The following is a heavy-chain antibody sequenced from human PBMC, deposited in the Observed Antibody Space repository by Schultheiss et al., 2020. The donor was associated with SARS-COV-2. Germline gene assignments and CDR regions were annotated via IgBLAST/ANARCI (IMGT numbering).Heavy chain of an antibody. V-gene: IGHV4-4*07. J-gene: IGHJ6*02. CDR1: GGSISSYY. CDR2: IYTSGST. Sequence: SETLSLTCTVSGGSISSYYWSWIWQPAGKGLEWIGRIYTSGSTNYNPSLKSRVTISVDTSKNQFSLKLSSVTAADTAVYYCARSLPLFGVVTTEYPDDYYYYGMDVWGQGTTVTVSS. D-gene: IGHD3-3*01. CDR3: ARSLPLFGVVTTEYPDDYYYYGMDV.